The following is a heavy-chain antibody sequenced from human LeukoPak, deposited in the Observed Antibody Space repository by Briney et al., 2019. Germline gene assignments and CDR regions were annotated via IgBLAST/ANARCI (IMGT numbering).Heavy chain of an antibody. CDR2: FYYNGGT. D-gene: IGHD3-16*01. Sequence: PSESLSLTCSVSGGSICTSDYLWAWVRQPPGKGLEWLGDFYYNGGTYYNGVTSYSPSLRSRVTISVDTSKNHFSLYLTSVTAADTAVYDWVRRNYLSSKIDPWGQGTLDTVSS. V-gene: IGHV4-39*02. CDR3: VRRNYLSSKIDP. CDR1: GGSICTSDYL. J-gene: IGHJ5*02.